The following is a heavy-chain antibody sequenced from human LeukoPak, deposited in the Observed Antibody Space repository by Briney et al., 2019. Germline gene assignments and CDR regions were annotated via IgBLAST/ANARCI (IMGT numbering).Heavy chain of an antibody. CDR1: GYSFTSYW. D-gene: IGHD6-13*01. CDR3: ARPPYTSSSDAFDI. V-gene: IGHV5-51*01. Sequence: GESLKISCKGSGYSFTSYWIGWVRQMPGKGLEWMGIIYPDDSDTKYSPSFQGQVTVSADKSISTAYLQWSSLKASDTAMYCCARPPYTSSSDAFDIWGQGTMVTVSS. CDR2: IYPDDSDT. J-gene: IGHJ3*02.